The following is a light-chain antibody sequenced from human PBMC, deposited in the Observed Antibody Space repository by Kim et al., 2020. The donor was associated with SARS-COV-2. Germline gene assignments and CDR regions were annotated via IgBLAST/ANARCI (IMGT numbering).Light chain of an antibody. CDR1: QTVSNNY. J-gene: IGKJ5*01. CDR2: DAS. CDR3: QQYGSPPT. Sequence: SPQGKRATPCCRASQTVSNNYLSWYKQKAGQAPSLLFVDASSRTTGVPDRFSASGSGTDFTLTIGRLEPEDFAVYYRQQYGSPPTFGQGTRLEIK. V-gene: IGKV3-20*01.